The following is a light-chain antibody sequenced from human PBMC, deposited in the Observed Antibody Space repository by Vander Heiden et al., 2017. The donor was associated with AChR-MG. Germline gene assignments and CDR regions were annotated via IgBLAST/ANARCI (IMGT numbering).Light chain of an antibody. Sequence: DIVMTQSPLSLPVTPGEPASISCRSSQSLLHSNGYNFLDWYLQKPGQSPQLLIYLGSNRASGVPDRFSGSGSGTDFTLKISRVEAEDVGVYYCRQGLQSPWTFGQRTKVE. V-gene: IGKV2-28*01. CDR2: LGS. J-gene: IGKJ1*01. CDR1: QSLLHSNGYNF. CDR3: RQGLQSPWT.